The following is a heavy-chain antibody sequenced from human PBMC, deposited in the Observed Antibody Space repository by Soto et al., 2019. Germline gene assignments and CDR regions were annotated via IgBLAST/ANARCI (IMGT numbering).Heavy chain of an antibody. Sequence: GGSLRLSCAASGFTVSSNYMSWFRQAQGKGLEWVSVIYSGGSTYYADSVKGRFTISRDNSKNMLYLQMNSLRAEDTAVYYCARASRNYYDSSGYLYYFDYWGQGTLVTVSS. J-gene: IGHJ4*02. D-gene: IGHD3-22*01. V-gene: IGHV3-66*01. CDR2: IYSGGST. CDR1: GFTVSSNY. CDR3: ARASRNYYDSSGYLYYFDY.